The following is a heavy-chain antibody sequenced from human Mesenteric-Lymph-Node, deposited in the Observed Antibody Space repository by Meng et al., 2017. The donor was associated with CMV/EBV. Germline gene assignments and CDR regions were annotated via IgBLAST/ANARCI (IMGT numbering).Heavy chain of an antibody. J-gene: IGHJ2*01. Sequence: EGSGYSFTTYWIGWVRRMPGKGLEWMGIIYPGDSDTRYSPSFQGQVTILADKSISTAYLQWSSLKASDTAMYYCARGSWGSRCFDLWGRGTLVTVSS. CDR3: ARGSWGSRCFDL. CDR1: GYSFTTYW. CDR2: IYPGDSDT. V-gene: IGHV5-51*01. D-gene: IGHD3-16*01.